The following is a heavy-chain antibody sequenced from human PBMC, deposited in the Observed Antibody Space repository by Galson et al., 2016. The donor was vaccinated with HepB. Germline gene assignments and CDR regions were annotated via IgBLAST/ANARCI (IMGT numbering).Heavy chain of an antibody. CDR3: AQKGLRFDS. D-gene: IGHD5-12*01. CDR2: IEGSGFST. Sequence: SLRLSCAASGFTFGSYAMTWVRQAPGKGLEWVSSIEGSGFSTYYANSVKGRFTISRDNSKNTLYLQMNSLTAEDTAVYYCAQKGLRFDSWRQGTLVTVSS. J-gene: IGHJ4*02. CDR1: GFTFGSYA. V-gene: IGHV3-23*01.